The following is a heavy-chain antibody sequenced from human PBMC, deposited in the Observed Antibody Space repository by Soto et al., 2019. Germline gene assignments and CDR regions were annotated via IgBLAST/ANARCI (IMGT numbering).Heavy chain of an antibody. CDR2: VYYIGTT. D-gene: IGHD7-27*01. V-gene: IGHV4-61*01. CDR1: GGSVSSVSCY. J-gene: IGHJ6*02. CDR3: AGDGNWGECMDV. Sequence: QVQLQESGPGLVKSSETLSLTCTVSGGSVSSVSCYWSWIRQPPGKGLVWLVDVYYIGTTNKTPPHMSRVTLSVDTCRNQSFLKRTSVTAAETAVYYCAGDGNWGECMDVWGQGTTVTVSS.